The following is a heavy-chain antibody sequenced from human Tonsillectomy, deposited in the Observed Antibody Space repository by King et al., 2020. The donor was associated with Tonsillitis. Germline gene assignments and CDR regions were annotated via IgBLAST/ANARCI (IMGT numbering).Heavy chain of an antibody. V-gene: IGHV3-48*01. CDR1: GFTFSIDS. D-gene: IGHD3-10*01. Sequence: VQLVESGGCLVQPGGSLRLSCAASGFTFSIDSMNWVRQAPGKGLEWVSYFISSGSTIYYADAVKGRFTISRDNALNALYLQMNSLRAGDAAVYYCARTNGSGRLPLDYWGQGALVTVST. CDR2: FISSGSTI. CDR3: ARTNGSGRLPLDY. J-gene: IGHJ4*02.